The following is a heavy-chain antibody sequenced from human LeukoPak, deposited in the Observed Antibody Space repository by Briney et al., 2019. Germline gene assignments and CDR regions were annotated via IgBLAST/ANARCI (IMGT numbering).Heavy chain of an antibody. J-gene: IGHJ6*02. D-gene: IGHD2-15*01. CDR3: ARPVPFVGYYGMDV. V-gene: IGHV3-48*03. CDR2: ISSSGSTI. CDR1: GFTFSSYE. Sequence: PGGSLRLSCAASGFTFSSYEMNWVRQAPGKGLEWVSYISSSGSTIYYADSVKGRFTISRDNAKNSLYLQMNSLRAEDTAVYYCARPVPFVGYYGMDVWGQGTTVTVSS.